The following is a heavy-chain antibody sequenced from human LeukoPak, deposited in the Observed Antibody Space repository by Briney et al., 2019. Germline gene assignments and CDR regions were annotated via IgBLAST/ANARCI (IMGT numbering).Heavy chain of an antibody. CDR1: GYSISSAYS. V-gene: IGHV4-38-2*02. J-gene: IGHJ6*02. D-gene: IGHD6-6*01. CDR3: ARRPDYYYGMDV. Sequence: PSETLSLTCTVSGYSISSAYSWGWIRQPPGKGLEWIGSIYHSGSTHYNPSLESRVTISLDTSRNQFSLQLSSVTAADTAVYYCARRPDYYYGMDVWGQGTTVTVSS. CDR2: IYHSGST.